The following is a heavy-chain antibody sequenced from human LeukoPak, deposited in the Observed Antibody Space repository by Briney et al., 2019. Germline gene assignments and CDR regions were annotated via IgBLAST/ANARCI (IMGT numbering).Heavy chain of an antibody. D-gene: IGHD3-22*01. CDR3: ARVLVSSGYDY. J-gene: IGHJ4*02. CDR1: GFTFSSYS. CDR2: ISSSSSSI. V-gene: IGHV3-21*01. Sequence: GGSLRLSCAASGFTFSSYSMNWVRQAPGKGLEWVSSISSSSSSIYYADSVKGRFTISRDNAKNSLYLQMNSLRAEDTAVYYCARVLVSSGYDYWGQGTLVTVSS.